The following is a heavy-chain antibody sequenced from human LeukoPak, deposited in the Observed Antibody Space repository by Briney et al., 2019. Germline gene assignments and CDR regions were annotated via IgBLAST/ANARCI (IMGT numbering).Heavy chain of an antibody. J-gene: IGHJ4*02. D-gene: IGHD1-1*01. CDR3: AKFRGSERTAIDS. Sequence: PGESLRLSCAASGFTFNSYAMSWVRQAPGKGLEWVSTISGGGGRTWYADSVKGRFTISRDNSKNTVDVQLNSLRAEDTAVYYCAKFRGSERTAIDSWGQGTPVTVSS. V-gene: IGHV3-23*01. CDR2: ISGGGGRT. CDR1: GFTFNSYA.